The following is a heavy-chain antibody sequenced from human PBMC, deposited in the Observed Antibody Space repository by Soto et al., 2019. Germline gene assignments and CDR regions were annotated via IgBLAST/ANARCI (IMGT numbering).Heavy chain of an antibody. D-gene: IGHD3-10*01. J-gene: IGHJ4*02. Sequence: QVQLVQSGAEVKKPGSSVKVSCTASGGTFSPYTINWVRQAPEQVLEWMGRIIPFHGVTNYAQKFQARVTITADKSSSTAYMELSGLRFEDTAMYYCTRDWEITVSTWSFGGFWGRGTLVTVSS. CDR3: TRDWEITVSTWSFGGF. CDR1: GGTFSPYT. CDR2: IIPFHGVT. V-gene: IGHV1-69*08.